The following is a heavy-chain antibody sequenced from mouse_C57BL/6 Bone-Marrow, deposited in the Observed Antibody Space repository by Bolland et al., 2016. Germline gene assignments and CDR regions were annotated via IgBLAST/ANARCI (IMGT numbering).Heavy chain of an antibody. V-gene: IGHV3-8*01. CDR3: ARATVVAFDY. J-gene: IGHJ3*01. CDR2: T. Sequence: TYYNPSLKSRISITRDTSKNQYYLQLNSVTTEDTATYYCARATVVAFDYWGQGTLV. D-gene: IGHD1-1*01.